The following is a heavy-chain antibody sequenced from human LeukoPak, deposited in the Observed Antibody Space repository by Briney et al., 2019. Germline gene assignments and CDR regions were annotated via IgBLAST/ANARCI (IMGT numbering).Heavy chain of an antibody. Sequence: PGGSLRLSCAASGFTFSSCAMSWVRQAPGKGLEWVSAISGSGGSTYYADSVKGRFTISRDNSKNTLYLQMNSLRAEDTAVYYCAKEGCSGGSCYEFDYWGQGTLVTVSS. J-gene: IGHJ4*02. CDR2: ISGSGGST. D-gene: IGHD2-15*01. CDR1: GFTFSSCA. V-gene: IGHV3-23*01. CDR3: AKEGCSGGSCYEFDY.